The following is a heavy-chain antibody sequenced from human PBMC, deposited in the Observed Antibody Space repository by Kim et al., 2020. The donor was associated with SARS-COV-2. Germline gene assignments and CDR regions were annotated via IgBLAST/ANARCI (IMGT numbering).Heavy chain of an antibody. J-gene: IGHJ3*02. V-gene: IGHV3-21*01. CDR3: ARDYAKGYTDAFDI. D-gene: IGHD3-16*01. CDR1: GFTFSSYS. Sequence: GGSLRLSCAASGFTFSSYSMNWVRQAPGKGLEWVSSISSSSSYIYYADSVKGRFTISRDNAKNSLYLQMNSLRAEDTAVYYCARDYAKGYTDAFDIWGQGTMVTVSS. CDR2: ISSSSSYI.